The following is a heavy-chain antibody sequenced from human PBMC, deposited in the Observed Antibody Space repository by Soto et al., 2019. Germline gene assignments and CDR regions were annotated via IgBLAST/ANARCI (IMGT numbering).Heavy chain of an antibody. V-gene: IGHV1-3*01. CDR2: INAGNGNT. CDR3: VRGWYNEVWGYYFDY. J-gene: IGHJ4*02. CDR1: GYTFTSYA. Sequence: ASVKVSCKASGYTFTSYAMHWVRQAPGQRLEWMGWINAGNGNTKYSQKFQGRVTITRDTSASTAYMELSSLRSEDTAVYYCVRGWYNEVWGYYFDYWGQGTLVTVSS. D-gene: IGHD1-20*01.